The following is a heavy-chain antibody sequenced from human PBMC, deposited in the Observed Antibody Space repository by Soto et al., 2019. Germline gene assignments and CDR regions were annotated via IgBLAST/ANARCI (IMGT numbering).Heavy chain of an antibody. CDR3: AHVVVVPAADYYFDY. Sequence: PSETLSLTCTVSGGSISSYYWSWIRQPPGKGLEWIGYIYYSGSTNYNPSLKSRVTISVDTSKNQFSLKLSSVTAADTAVYYCAHVVVVPAADYYFDYWGQGTLVTVS. V-gene: IGHV4-59*01. CDR2: IYYSGST. D-gene: IGHD2-2*01. J-gene: IGHJ4*02. CDR1: GGSISSYY.